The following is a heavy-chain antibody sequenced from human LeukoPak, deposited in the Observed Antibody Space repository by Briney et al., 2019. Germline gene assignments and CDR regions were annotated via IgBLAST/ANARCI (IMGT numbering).Heavy chain of an antibody. D-gene: IGHD1-7*01. V-gene: IGHV3-23*01. Sequence: GSLILSCAASGFTFSNYGMNWVRPAPGKGLEWVSGISGSGGTTYYADSVKGRFTISRDNSKNSLSLQVSSLRAEDTAIYFCAKDATPRNSIWDHFDSWGQGTLVTVSS. CDR1: GFTFSNYG. CDR2: ISGSGGTT. CDR3: AKDATPRNSIWDHFDS. J-gene: IGHJ4*02.